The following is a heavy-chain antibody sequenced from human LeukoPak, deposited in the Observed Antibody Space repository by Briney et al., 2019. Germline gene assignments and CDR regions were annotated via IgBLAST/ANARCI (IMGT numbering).Heavy chain of an antibody. J-gene: IGHJ4*02. Sequence: GSLRLSCAASGFTFSSYAMGWVRQASGKGVEWGSAISGSGGSTYYADSVKGRFTISRDNSKNTLYLQMNSLRAEDTAVYYCAKESSGYSSGWYFDYWGQGTLVTVSS. CDR1: GFTFSSYA. CDR2: ISGSGGST. CDR3: AKESSGYSSGWYFDY. V-gene: IGHV3-23*01. D-gene: IGHD6-19*01.